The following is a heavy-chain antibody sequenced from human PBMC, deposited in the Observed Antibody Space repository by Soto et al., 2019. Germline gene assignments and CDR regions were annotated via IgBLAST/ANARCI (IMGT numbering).Heavy chain of an antibody. CDR2: MKPNSGNT. V-gene: IGHV1-8*01. CDR1: GYTFTSYD. Sequence: QVQLVQSGAEVKKPGASVKVSCKASGYTFTSYDINWVRQATGQGLEWMGWMKPNSGNTGYAQKFQGSVTMTRNTSISTAYMELSSLRSEDTAVYYCARGVMVAGRDYFDYWGQGTLVTVSS. CDR3: ARGVMVAGRDYFDY. J-gene: IGHJ4*02. D-gene: IGHD6-19*01.